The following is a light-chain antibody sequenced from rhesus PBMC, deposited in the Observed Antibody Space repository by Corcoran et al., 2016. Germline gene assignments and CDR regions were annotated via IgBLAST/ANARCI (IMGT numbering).Light chain of an antibody. CDR3: RQYNSAPLA. J-gene: IGKJ4*01. CDR1: QGISSW. V-gene: IGKV1-21*01. CDR2: KAS. Sequence: DIQMTQSPSSLSASVGDRVTITCRSRQGISSWLAWYQQKPGKAPKLLIYKASILQSGGPSSFSGSGTGTAFTLTISSLQPVDFATYYCRQYNSAPLAFAGGTKVATK.